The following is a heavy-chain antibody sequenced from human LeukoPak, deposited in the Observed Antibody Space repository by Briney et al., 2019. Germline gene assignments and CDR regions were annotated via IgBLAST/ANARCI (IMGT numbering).Heavy chain of an antibody. Sequence: SETLSLTCTVSGFSITSGYYWGWIRQPPGKGLEWLGSIFHSGRTYYNPSLESRVTISVDTSKNQFSLRLSSVTAADTAVYYCARAYCTSSSCPQHDTFDIWGQGTMVPVSS. CDR2: IFHSGRT. CDR3: ARAYCTSSSCPQHDTFDI. J-gene: IGHJ3*02. CDR1: GFSITSGYY. V-gene: IGHV4-38-2*02. D-gene: IGHD2-15*01.